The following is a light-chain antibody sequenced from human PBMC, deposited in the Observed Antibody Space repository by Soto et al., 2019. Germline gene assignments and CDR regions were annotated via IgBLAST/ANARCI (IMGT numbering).Light chain of an antibody. CDR2: GAS. CDR3: QQYNNWPPTWT. J-gene: IGKJ1*01. Sequence: EIVITQSPATLSVSPGERATLSCRASQSVSSNLAWYQQKPGQAPRLLIYGASTRAAGIPAMFGGSGSVTESTLTNRSLQSEDFAVYYCQQYNNWPPTWTFGQATKVEIK. CDR1: QSVSSN. V-gene: IGKV3-15*01.